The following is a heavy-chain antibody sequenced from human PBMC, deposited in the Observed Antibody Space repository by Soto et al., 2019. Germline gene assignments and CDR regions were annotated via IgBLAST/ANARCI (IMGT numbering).Heavy chain of an antibody. D-gene: IGHD2-21*02. CDR1: GFTFSNYG. CDR2: ISGSGGDT. CDR3: AKRGDKGYYFDY. V-gene: IGHV3-23*01. J-gene: IGHJ4*02. Sequence: EVQLLESGGGLVQPGGSLRLACAASGFTFSNYGMSWVRQAPGKGLEWVSAISGSGGDTYYADSVKGRFTISRDNSENTLFLQMISLRAEDTAVYYCAKRGDKGYYFDYWGQGTLVTVSS.